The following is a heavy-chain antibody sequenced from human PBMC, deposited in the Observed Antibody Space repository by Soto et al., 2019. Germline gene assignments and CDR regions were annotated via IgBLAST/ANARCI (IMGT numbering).Heavy chain of an antibody. CDR1: GGSISWYY. CDR2: INHSGST. J-gene: IGHJ4*02. CDR3: ARPGVATTPYYFDY. D-gene: IGHD5-12*01. V-gene: IGHV4-34*01. Sequence: SETLSLTCAVCGGSISWYYWSWIRQHPGKGLEWIGEINHSGSTNYNPSLKSRVTISVDTSKNQFSLKLSSVTAADTAVYYCARPGVATTPYYFDYWGQGTLVTVSS.